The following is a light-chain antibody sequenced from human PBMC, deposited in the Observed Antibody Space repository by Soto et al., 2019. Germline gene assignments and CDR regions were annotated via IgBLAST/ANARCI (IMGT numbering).Light chain of an antibody. CDR3: QQRSNWPPT. Sequence: EIVLTQSPATLSLSPGERATLSCRASQSVSSYLAWYQKKPGQAPRLLIYDASNRATGIPARFSGSGSGKDFTLTISSLEPEDFAVYYCQQRSNWPPTFGQGTKLEIK. V-gene: IGKV3-11*01. J-gene: IGKJ2*01. CDR1: QSVSSY. CDR2: DAS.